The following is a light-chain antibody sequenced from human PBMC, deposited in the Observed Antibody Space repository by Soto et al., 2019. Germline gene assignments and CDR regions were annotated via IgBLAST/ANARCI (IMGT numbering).Light chain of an antibody. Sequence: ECVLTQSPGTLSLSPGERATLSCRASQSVSSSYLAWYQQKPGQAPRLLIYGASSRATGIPDRFGGSGSGTDFTLTISRLEPEDFAVYYCQQYGSSPRTFGQGTKV. CDR1: QSVSSSY. CDR3: QQYGSSPRT. V-gene: IGKV3-20*01. J-gene: IGKJ1*01. CDR2: GAS.